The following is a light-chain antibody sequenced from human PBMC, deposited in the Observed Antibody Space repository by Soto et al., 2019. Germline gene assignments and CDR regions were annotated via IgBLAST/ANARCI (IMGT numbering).Light chain of an antibody. CDR3: QQRADWPIT. CDR2: GVS. CDR1: QSVTRRY. J-gene: IGKJ5*01. Sequence: MLTQSPGTVSLSPGERATLSCRASQSVTRRYLAWYQQKPGQAPRLLIYGVSSRETGIPDRFSGSGAGTEFTLTISSLQPDDFAVYYCQQRADWPITFGQGTRLENK. V-gene: IGKV3D-20*02.